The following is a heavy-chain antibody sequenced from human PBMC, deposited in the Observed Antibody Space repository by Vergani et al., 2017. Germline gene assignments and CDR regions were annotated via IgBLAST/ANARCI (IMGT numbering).Heavy chain of an antibody. CDR3: VRATCSGGSCYRGFEY. CDR1: GYTFSTYG. CDR2: VSADNGNT. Sequence: QVQLVQSGAEVKKPGASVKVSCKASGYTFSTYGFSWVRQAPGQGMEWMGWVSADNGNTNYPEKFQGRLTMTTETSTKTAYMELRSPKSEDTAVFYCVRATCSGGSCYRGFEYWGQGSLITVSS. J-gene: IGHJ4*02. D-gene: IGHD2-15*01. V-gene: IGHV1-18*01.